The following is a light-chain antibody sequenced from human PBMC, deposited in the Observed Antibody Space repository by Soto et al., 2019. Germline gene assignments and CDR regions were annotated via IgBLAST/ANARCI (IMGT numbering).Light chain of an antibody. CDR3: QHYYSTPPT. V-gene: IGKV4-1*01. Sequence: DIVMTQSPDSLAVSLGERATINCKSSQSVLYSSNNKNYLAWYQQKPGQPPKLLIYWASTRESGVPDRFSGSGSGTDFTLTISSLQADDVALYYCQHYYSTPPTFGQGTKVEIK. CDR2: WAS. J-gene: IGKJ1*01. CDR1: QSVLYSSNNKNY.